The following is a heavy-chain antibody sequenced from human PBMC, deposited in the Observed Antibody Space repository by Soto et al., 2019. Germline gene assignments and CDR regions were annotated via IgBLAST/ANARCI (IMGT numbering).Heavy chain of an antibody. Sequence: GGSLRLSCATSGFTFSDSYMNWIRQAPGRGLEWVSYINGGGNIIFYADSVKGRFTISRDNAKNSLYLEMNNLRVEDTAIYFCARDPYCTSSSCYGNWFDPWGQGTQVTV. CDR1: GFTFSDSY. J-gene: IGHJ5*02. D-gene: IGHD2-2*01. V-gene: IGHV3-11*01. CDR2: INGGGNII. CDR3: ARDPYCTSSSCYGNWFDP.